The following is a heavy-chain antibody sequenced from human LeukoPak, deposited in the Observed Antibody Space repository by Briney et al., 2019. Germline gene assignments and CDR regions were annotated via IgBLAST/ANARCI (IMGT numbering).Heavy chain of an antibody. CDR2: IRYDGSNK. CDR1: GFTFSSYG. CDR3: AKGSEPYCSSTSCWGSFDY. V-gene: IGHV3-30*02. D-gene: IGHD2-2*01. J-gene: IGHJ4*02. Sequence: GGSLRLPCAASGFTFSSYGMHWVRQAPGKGLEWVAFIRYDGSNKYYADSVKGRFTISRDNSKNTLYLQMNSLRAEDTAVYYCAKGSEPYCSSTSCWGSFDYWGQGTLVTVSS.